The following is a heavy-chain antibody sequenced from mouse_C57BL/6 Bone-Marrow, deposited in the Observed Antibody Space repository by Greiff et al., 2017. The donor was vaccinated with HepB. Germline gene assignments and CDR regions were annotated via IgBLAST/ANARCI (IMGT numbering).Heavy chain of an antibody. CDR1: GYTFTDYE. V-gene: IGHV1-15*01. CDR2: IDPETGGT. CDR3: TREGDGYDVDFDY. D-gene: IGHD2-2*01. Sequence: QVQLQQSGAELVRPGASVTLSCKASGYTFTDYEMHWVKQTPVHGLEWIGAIDPETGGTAYNQKFKGKAILTADKSSSTAYMELRSLTSEDSAVYYCTREGDGYDVDFDYWGQGTTLTVSS. J-gene: IGHJ2*01.